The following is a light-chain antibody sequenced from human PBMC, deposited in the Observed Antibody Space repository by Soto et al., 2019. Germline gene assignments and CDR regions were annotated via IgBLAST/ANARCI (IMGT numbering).Light chain of an antibody. CDR1: SSDVGAYNY. V-gene: IGLV2-8*01. CDR2: EVS. Sequence: QSALTQPRSVSGSPGQSVTISCTGTSSDVGAYNYVSWYQQHPGKAPKLMIYEVSKRPSGVPDRFSGSKSGNTASLTVSGLQAEDEADYYCSSYAGSNNLVVFGGGTKLTVL. CDR3: SSYAGSNNLVV. J-gene: IGLJ2*01.